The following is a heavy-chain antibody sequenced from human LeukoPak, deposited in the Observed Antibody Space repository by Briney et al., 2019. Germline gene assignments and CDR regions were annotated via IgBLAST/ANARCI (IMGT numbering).Heavy chain of an antibody. D-gene: IGHD3-9*01. Sequence: PSETLSLTCTVSGGSVSSGSYYWSWIRQPPGKGLEWIGYIYYSGSTNYNPSLKSRVTISVDTSKNQLSLKLSSVTAADTAVYYCARDSLTGYYALDYWGQGTLVTVSS. J-gene: IGHJ4*02. CDR1: GGSVSSGSYY. CDR3: ARDSLTGYYALDY. CDR2: IYYSGST. V-gene: IGHV4-61*01.